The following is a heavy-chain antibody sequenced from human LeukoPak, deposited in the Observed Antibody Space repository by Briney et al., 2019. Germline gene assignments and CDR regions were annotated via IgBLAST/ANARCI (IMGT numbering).Heavy chain of an antibody. CDR2: INPSGGST. CDR1: GYTFTSYY. CDR3: ARGPGNHYYQYNWFDP. Sequence: VASVKVSCKASGYTFTSYYMHWVRQAPGQGLEWMGIINPSGGSTSYAQKFQGRVTMTRDMSTSTVYMELSSLRSEDTAMYYCARGPGNHYYQYNWFDPWGQGTLVTVSS. D-gene: IGHD1-14*01. J-gene: IGHJ5*02. V-gene: IGHV1-46*01.